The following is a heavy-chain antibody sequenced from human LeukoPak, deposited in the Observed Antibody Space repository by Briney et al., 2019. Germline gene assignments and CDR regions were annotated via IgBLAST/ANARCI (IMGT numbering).Heavy chain of an antibody. CDR1: GFTVTSNY. Sequence: TGGSLRLSCAVSGFTVTSNYMTWVRLAPGKGLEWVSVIYSGWSTYYADSVKGRFAISRDNFKNTVYLKMKTLRAEDTAVYYCARDRRYCSGSTCYSGIDFWGQGTLVSVSS. CDR2: IYSGWST. D-gene: IGHD2-15*01. CDR3: ARDRRYCSGSTCYSGIDF. J-gene: IGHJ4*02. V-gene: IGHV3-53*01.